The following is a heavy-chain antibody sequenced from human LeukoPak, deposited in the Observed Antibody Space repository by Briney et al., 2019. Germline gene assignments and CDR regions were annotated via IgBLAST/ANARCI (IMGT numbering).Heavy chain of an antibody. J-gene: IGHJ4*02. CDR2: MSPNSSDT. Sequence: ASVKVSCKASGYTFTSYHINWVRQAPGQGLEWMGWMSPNSSDTGFAQKFQGRVTMTRNTSITTAYMELSSLRSDDTAIYYCARGVAAGYDYWGQGTLVTVSS. CDR1: GYTFTSYH. V-gene: IGHV1-8*01. CDR3: ARGVAAGYDY. D-gene: IGHD6-13*01.